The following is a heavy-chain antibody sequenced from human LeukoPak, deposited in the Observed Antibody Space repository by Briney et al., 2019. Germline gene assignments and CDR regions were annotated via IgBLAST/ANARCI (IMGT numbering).Heavy chain of an antibody. D-gene: IGHD3-22*01. Sequence: SQTLSLTCTVSGGSISSGGYYWSWIRQPPGKGLEWIGYIYHSGSTYYNPSLKSRVTISVDRSKNQFSLKLSSVTAADTAVYYCARSPPGRYDSSGYHVDYWGQGTLVTVSS. V-gene: IGHV4-30-2*01. CDR3: ARSPPGRYDSSGYHVDY. J-gene: IGHJ4*02. CDR1: GGSISSGGYY. CDR2: IYHSGST.